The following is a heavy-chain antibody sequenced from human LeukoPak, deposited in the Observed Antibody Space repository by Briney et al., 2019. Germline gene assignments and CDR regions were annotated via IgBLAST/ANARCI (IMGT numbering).Heavy chain of an antibody. J-gene: IGHJ4*02. D-gene: IGHD5-12*01. CDR2: IVVGSGNT. V-gene: IGHV1-58*02. CDR3: AREDGVATISGYFDY. CDR1: GFTFTSSA. Sequence: GTSVKVSCKASGFTFTSSAMQWVRQARGQRLEWIGGIVVGSGNTNYAQKFQERVTITADKSTSTAYMELSSLRSEDTAVYYCAREDGVATISGYFDYWGQGTLVTVSS.